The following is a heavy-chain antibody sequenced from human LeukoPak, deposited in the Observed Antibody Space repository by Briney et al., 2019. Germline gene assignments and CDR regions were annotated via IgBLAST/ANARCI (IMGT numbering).Heavy chain of an antibody. CDR1: GGSISSYC. CDR3: ARGHDTFDI. J-gene: IGHJ3*02. V-gene: IGHV4-59*01. CDR2: IYYTGST. Sequence: PSETLSLTSTVSGGSISSYCWSWIRQPPGRGLEWIGYIYYTGSTNYNPSLKSRVTISVDTSMNQFSLKLNSVTAADTAVYYCARGHDTFDIWGQGTMVTVSS.